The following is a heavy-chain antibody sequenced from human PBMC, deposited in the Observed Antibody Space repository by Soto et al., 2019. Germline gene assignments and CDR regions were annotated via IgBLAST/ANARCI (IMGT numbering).Heavy chain of an antibody. D-gene: IGHD1-7*01. V-gene: IGHV4-59*01. CDR2: IYYSGST. J-gene: IGHJ6*02. Sequence: PSETLSLTCTVSGGSISSYYWSWIRQPPGKGLEWIGYIYYSGSTNYNPSLKSRVTISVDTSKNQFSLKLSSVTAADTAVYYCARVITGTFGAIYYYYGMDVWGQGTTVTVSS. CDR1: GGSISSYY. CDR3: ARVITGTFGAIYYYYGMDV.